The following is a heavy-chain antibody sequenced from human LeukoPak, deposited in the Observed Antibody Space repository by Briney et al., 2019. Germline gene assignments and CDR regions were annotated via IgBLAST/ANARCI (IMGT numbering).Heavy chain of an antibody. J-gene: IGHJ3*02. Sequence: SETLSLTCTVSGGSISSYYWSWIRQPPGKGLEWIGYIYYSGSTYYNPSPKSRVTISVDTSKNQFSLKLSSVTAADTAVYYCARAEYYLAAFDIWGQGTMVTVSS. V-gene: IGHV4-59*12. CDR1: GGSISSYY. CDR2: IYYSGST. CDR3: ARAEYYLAAFDI. D-gene: IGHD1-26*01.